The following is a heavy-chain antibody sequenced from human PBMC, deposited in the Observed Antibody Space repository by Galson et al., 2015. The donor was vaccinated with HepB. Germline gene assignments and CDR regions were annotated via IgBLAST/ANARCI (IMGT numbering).Heavy chain of an antibody. CDR3: AKGGLNYYDPSAYYSAGNYFDP. V-gene: IGHV3-23*01. CDR1: GFNFSNYA. D-gene: IGHD3-22*01. CDR2: IGGSGEST. J-gene: IGHJ5*02. Sequence: SLRLSCAASGFNFSNYAMSWVRQAPGKGLEWVSVIGGSGESTYYAASVRDRFAISRDNSKNTAYLQMSSLRVEDTALYYCAKGGLNYYDPSAYYSAGNYFDPWGQGTLVTVSS.